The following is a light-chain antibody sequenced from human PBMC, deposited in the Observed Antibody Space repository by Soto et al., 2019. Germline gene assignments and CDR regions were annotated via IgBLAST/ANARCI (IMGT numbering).Light chain of an antibody. V-gene: IGLV3-21*02. Sequence: SYELTQPPSVSVAPGQTATITCGADSIGSKSVQWYQQRSGQAPVMVVYENSDRPSGIPERFSGSSSGNTATLTITRVEAGDEADYFCQVWDTHSDHVVFGGGTQLTVL. CDR3: QVWDTHSDHVV. J-gene: IGLJ2*01. CDR2: ENS. CDR1: SIGSKS.